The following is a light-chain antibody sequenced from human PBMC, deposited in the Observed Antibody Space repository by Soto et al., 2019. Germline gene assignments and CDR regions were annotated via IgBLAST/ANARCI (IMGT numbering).Light chain of an antibody. CDR3: QQSYSTPIT. V-gene: IGKV1-39*01. J-gene: IGKJ5*01. Sequence: DIQMPQSKYSLSASVGDRVTITCRASQSISSYLNWYQQKPGKAPKLLIYAASSLQSGVPSRFSGSGSGTDFTLTISSLQPEDFATYYCQQSYSTPITFGQGTRLEIK. CDR2: AAS. CDR1: QSISSY.